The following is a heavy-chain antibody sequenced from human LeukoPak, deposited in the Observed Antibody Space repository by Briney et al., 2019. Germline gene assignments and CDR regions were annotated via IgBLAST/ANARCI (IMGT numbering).Heavy chain of an antibody. CDR2: IRYDGSNK. CDR3: AKPPILPDYYDSSGYYRANDY. CDR1: GFTFSNYG. J-gene: IGHJ4*02. D-gene: IGHD3-22*01. V-gene: IGHV3-30*02. Sequence: GGSLRLSCAASGFTFSNYGMHWVRQVPGKGLEWVTFIRYDGSNKFYVDSVKGRFTISRDNSKNRLYLQMNSLRPEDTAVYYCAKPPILPDYYDSSGYYRANDYWGQGTLVTVSS.